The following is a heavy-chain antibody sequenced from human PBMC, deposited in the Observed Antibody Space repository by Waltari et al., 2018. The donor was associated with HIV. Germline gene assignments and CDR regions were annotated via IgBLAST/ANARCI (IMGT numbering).Heavy chain of an antibody. Sequence: QVQLVQSGAEVKSPGASVKVSCRTSGYIFTTYSMHWVRQAPGQRLEWMGWINAGNGNTKYSQKFQDRVTISRDTSASTVYMELISLRSEDTAVYYCARDVDRGRGNWFDPWGQEPWSPSPQ. J-gene: IGHJ5*02. CDR2: INAGNGNT. CDR3: ARDVDRGRGNWFDP. D-gene: IGHD3-10*01. V-gene: IGHV1-3*01. CDR1: GYIFTTYS.